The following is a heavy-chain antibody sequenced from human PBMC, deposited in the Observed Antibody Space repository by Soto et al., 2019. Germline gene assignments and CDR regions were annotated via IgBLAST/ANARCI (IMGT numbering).Heavy chain of an antibody. CDR1: GDSMSGYY. V-gene: IGHV4-4*09. CDR3: ARSSIGYRFDS. Sequence: QVQLQGPGPGLVKPSETLSLRCTVSGDSMSGYYWTWIRQPPGKELEWIGYLYNGVVTHYNSFFKGRVTISVDTPKKQFSLNLDSVTVEYTAIYYCARSSIGYRFDSWGQGTLVTVSS. CDR2: LYNGVVT. J-gene: IGHJ5*01. D-gene: IGHD5-12*01.